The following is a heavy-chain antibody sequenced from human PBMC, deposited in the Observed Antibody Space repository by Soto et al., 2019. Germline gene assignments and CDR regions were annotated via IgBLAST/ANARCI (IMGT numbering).Heavy chain of an antibody. D-gene: IGHD4-4*01. J-gene: IGHJ6*03. V-gene: IGHV1-46*03. CDR2: INPSGGST. Sequence: GASVKVSCKASGYTFTSYYMHWVRQAPGQGLEWMGIINPSGGSTSYAQKFQGRVTMTRDTSTSTVYMELSSLRSEDTAVYYCARGGAAVTYYYYYMDVWGKGTTVTVS. CDR3: ARGGAAVTYYYYYMDV. CDR1: GYTFTSYY.